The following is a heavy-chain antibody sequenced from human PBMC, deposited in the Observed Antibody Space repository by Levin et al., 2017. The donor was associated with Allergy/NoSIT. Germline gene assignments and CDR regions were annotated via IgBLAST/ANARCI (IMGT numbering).Heavy chain of an antibody. Sequence: PGGSLRLSCAASGFTFSDYYMSWIRQAPGKGLEWVSYISSSGSAMYYADSVKGRFTISRDNAKNSLYLQMNSLRAEDTAVYYCGVYCSGSTCYYYNMDVWGQGTTVTVSS. J-gene: IGHJ6*02. CDR2: ISSSGSAM. CDR1: GFTFSDYY. CDR3: GVYCSGSTCYYYNMDV. V-gene: IGHV3-11*01. D-gene: IGHD2-15*01.